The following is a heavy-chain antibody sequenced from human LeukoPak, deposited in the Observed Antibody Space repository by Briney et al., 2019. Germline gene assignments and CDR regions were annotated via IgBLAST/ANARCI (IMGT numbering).Heavy chain of an antibody. D-gene: IGHD2-21*02. V-gene: IGHV5-51*01. CDR3: ARRDCGGDCYSRGGFDY. Sequence: GESLKISCKGSGYSFTSYWIGWVRQMPGKGLEWMGIIYPDDSDTRHSPSFQGQVTISADKSISTTYLQWSSLKASDTAMYYCARRDCGGDCYSRGGFDYWGQGSLVTVSS. CDR2: IYPDDSDT. J-gene: IGHJ4*02. CDR1: GYSFTSYW.